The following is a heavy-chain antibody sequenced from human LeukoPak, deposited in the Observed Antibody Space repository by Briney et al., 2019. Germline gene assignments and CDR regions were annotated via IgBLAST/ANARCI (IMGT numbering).Heavy chain of an antibody. V-gene: IGHV1-18*01. D-gene: IGHD2-2*01. J-gene: IGHJ6*03. CDR2: ISAYNGNT. Sequence: ASVKVSCKASGGTFSSYAISWVRQAPGQGLEWMGWISAYNGNTNYAQKLQGRVTMTTDTSTSTAYMELRSLRSDDTAVYYCARGPRRGVPAATHYYYYYMDVWGKGTTVTVSS. CDR1: GGTFSSYA. CDR3: ARGPRRGVPAATHYYYYYMDV.